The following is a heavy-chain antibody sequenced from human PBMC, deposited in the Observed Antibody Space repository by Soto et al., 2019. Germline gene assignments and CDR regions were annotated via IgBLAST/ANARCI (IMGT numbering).Heavy chain of an antibody. D-gene: IGHD3-16*01. V-gene: IGHV3-23*01. CDR3: AKDRLAGGFDY. Sequence: GGSLRLSCAASGFTFSNYAMSWVRQAPGKGLEWVSLVSAIAGTTYYTDSVKGRFTISRDNSWNTVYLQMNSLRADDTAVYYCAKDRLAGGFDYWGQGTLVPVS. CDR2: VSAIAGTT. CDR1: GFTFSNYA. J-gene: IGHJ4*02.